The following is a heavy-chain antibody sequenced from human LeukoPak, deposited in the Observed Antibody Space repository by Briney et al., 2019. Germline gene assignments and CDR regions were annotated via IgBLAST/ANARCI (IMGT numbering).Heavy chain of an antibody. CDR3: ARDAGVWLTPNFDY. J-gene: IGHJ4*02. Sequence: SETLSLTCTVSGGSISTYYWGWLRQPPGKGLEWIGSIYYSGSTYYNPSLKSRVTISVDTSKNQFSLKLSSVTAADTAVYYCARDAGVWLTPNFDYWGQGTLVTVSS. CDR1: GGSISTYY. D-gene: IGHD3-22*01. CDR2: IYYSGST. V-gene: IGHV4-39*07.